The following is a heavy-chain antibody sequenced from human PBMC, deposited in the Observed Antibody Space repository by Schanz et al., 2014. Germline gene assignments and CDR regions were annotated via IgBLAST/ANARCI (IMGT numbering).Heavy chain of an antibody. CDR2: MNPDSGNT. CDR1: GYTFTSYS. CDR3: ARGRTFDY. J-gene: IGHJ4*02. Sequence: VQLVQSGAEVKRPGASVRVSCKASGYTFTSYSIHWVRQAPGQGLEWMGWMNPDSGNTGYAQKFQGRVTMTRNTSMSTAYIELHILTSEDTAVYYCARGRTFDYWGQGTLVTVSS. V-gene: IGHV1-8*02.